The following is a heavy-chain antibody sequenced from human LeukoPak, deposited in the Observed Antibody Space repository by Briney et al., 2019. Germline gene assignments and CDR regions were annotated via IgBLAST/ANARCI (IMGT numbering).Heavy chain of an antibody. CDR3: ARGPKLGGYSYGPIDY. Sequence: GGSLRLSCAASGFTFSSYSMNWVRQAPGKGLDWVSSISSSSSYIYYADSVKGRLTISRDNAKNSLYLQMNSLRAEDTAVYYCARGPKLGGYSYGPIDYWGQGTLVTVSS. J-gene: IGHJ4*02. D-gene: IGHD5-18*01. V-gene: IGHV3-21*01. CDR1: GFTFSSYS. CDR2: ISSSSSYI.